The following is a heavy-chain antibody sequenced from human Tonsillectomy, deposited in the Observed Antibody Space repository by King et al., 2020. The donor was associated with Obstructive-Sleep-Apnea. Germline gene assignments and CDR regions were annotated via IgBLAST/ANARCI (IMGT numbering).Heavy chain of an antibody. J-gene: IGHJ3*02. CDR1: GYTLTELS. Sequence: QLVQSGAEVKKPGASVKVSCKVSGYTLTELSMHWVRQTPGKGLEWMGGFDPENGESIYAQKVQGRVTMTEDTSTDTAYMELRSLRSEDTAVYYCVTLGAVAGSGDAFDIWGQGTMVTVSS. V-gene: IGHV1-24*01. D-gene: IGHD6-19*01. CDR3: VTLGAVAGSGDAFDI. CDR2: FDPENGES.